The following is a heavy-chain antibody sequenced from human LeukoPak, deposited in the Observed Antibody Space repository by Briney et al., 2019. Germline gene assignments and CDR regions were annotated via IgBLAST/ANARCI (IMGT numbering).Heavy chain of an antibody. J-gene: IGHJ4*02. CDR3: ARDSLGNLAAAGAPDY. Sequence: ETLSLTCTVSGGSISSSSYYWGWIRQPPGKGLEWVANIKQDESEIHYVDSVKGRFTISRDNAKNSLYLQMNSLRAEDTALYYCARDSLGNLAAAGAPDYWGQGTLVTVSS. V-gene: IGHV3-7*03. D-gene: IGHD6-13*01. CDR2: IKQDESEI. CDR1: GGSISSSSYY.